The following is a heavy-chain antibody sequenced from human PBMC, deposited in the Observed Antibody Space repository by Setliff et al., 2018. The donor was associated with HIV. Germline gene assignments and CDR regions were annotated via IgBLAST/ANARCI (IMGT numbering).Heavy chain of an antibody. V-gene: IGHV4-59*01. CDR3: ARGSRGYSYAYYYYYMDV. Sequence: SETLSLTCTVSGGSITSYYWIWIRQSPGKGLEWIGYIYYSGDTNYNPSLKSRVTISVDTSKNQFSLKLSSVTAADTAVYYCARGSRGYSYAYYYYYMDVWGKGTTVTSP. J-gene: IGHJ6*03. CDR2: IYYSGDT. D-gene: IGHD5-18*01. CDR1: GGSITSYY.